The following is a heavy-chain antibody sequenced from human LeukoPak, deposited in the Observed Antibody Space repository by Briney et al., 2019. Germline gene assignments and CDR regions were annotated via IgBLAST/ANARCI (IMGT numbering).Heavy chain of an antibody. CDR2: IWYDGSNK. CDR1: GFTFRSYG. Sequence: GGSLRLSCAPSGFTFRSYGMHWVRQAPGKGVEWVAVIWYDGSNKYYADSVKGSFTISRDNSKNTLYLKMNSLRAEDTAVYYCAREVTLTIDYWGQGTLVTVSS. CDR3: AREVTLTIDY. J-gene: IGHJ4*02. D-gene: IGHD1-1*01. V-gene: IGHV3-33*01.